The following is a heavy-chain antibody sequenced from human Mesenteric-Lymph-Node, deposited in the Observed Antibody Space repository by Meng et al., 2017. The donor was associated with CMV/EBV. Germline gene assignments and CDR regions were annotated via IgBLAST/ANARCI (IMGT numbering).Heavy chain of an antibody. CDR1: GFTFSSYA. CDR2: IYSGGSST. D-gene: IGHD1-26*01. Sequence: GGSLRLSCAASGFTFSSYAMSWVRQAPGKELEWVSLIYSGGSSTSYADSVKGRFTISRDNSKNTLYLQMNSLRAGDTAVYYCAKDSGSYSLNYFDPWGQGTLVTVSS. J-gene: IGHJ5*02. V-gene: IGHV3-23*03. CDR3: AKDSGSYSLNYFDP.